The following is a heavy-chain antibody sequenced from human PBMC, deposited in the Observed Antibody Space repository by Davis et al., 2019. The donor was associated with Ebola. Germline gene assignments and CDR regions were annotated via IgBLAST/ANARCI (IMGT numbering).Heavy chain of an antibody. CDR3: ARDLDAYSSSGALYYYYYGMDV. CDR1: GFTFSSYA. V-gene: IGHV3-30*04. Sequence: PGGSLRLSCAASGFTFSSYAIHWVRQAPGKGLEWVTAISNDGTNKYYADSVKGRFTISRDNSKNTLYLQMNSLRAEDTAVYYCARDLDAYSSSGALYYYYYGMDVWGQGTTVTVSS. D-gene: IGHD6-13*01. J-gene: IGHJ6*02. CDR2: ISNDGTNK.